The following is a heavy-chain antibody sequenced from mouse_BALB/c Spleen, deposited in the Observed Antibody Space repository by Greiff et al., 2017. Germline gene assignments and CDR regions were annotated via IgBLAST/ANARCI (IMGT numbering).Heavy chain of an antibody. CDR1: GFSLTSYD. V-gene: IGHV2-9-2*01. J-gene: IGHJ2*01. D-gene: IGHD1-1*01. CDR3: VRASYGDYFDY. Sequence: VKLMESGPGLVAPSQSLSITCTVSGFSLTSYDISWIRQPPGKGLEWLGVIWTGGGTNYNSAFMSRLSISKDNSKSQVFLKMNSLQTDDTAIYYCVRASYGDYFDYWGQGTTLTVAS. CDR2: IWTGGGT.